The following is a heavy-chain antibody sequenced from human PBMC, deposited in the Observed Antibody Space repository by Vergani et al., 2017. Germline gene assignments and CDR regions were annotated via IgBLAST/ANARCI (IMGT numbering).Heavy chain of an antibody. CDR2: IYHSGST. CDR3: ARSSLSSTYNWFDP. J-gene: IGHJ5*02. D-gene: IGHD6-13*01. CDR1: GGSISSGGYS. Sequence: QLQLQESGSGLVKPSQTLSLTCAVSGGSISSGGYSWSWIRQPPGKGLEWIGYIYHSGSTYYNPSLKSRVTISVDTSKNQFSLKLSSVTAADTAVYYCARSSLSSTYNWFDPWGQGTLVTVSS. V-gene: IGHV4-30-2*01.